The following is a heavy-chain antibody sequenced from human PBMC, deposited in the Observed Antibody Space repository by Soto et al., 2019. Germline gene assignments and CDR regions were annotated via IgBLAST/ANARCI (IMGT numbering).Heavy chain of an antibody. Sequence: QVQLVQSGAEVKKPGSSVKVSCKASGGTFSSYTISWVRQAPGQGLEWMGRIIPILGIANYAQKFQGRVTNTADKSTSTAYMELSSLRSEDTAVYYCARDPHGEGWFDPWGQGTLVTVSS. CDR1: GGTFSSYT. CDR2: IIPILGIA. J-gene: IGHJ5*02. CDR3: ARDPHGEGWFDP. V-gene: IGHV1-69*08.